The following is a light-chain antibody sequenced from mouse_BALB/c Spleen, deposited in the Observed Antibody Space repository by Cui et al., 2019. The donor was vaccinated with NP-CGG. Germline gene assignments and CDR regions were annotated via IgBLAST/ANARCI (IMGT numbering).Light chain of an antibody. CDR2: GTN. V-gene: IGLV1*01. Sequence: QAVVTQESALTTSPGETVTLTCRSSTGAVTTSNYANWVQENPDHLFTGLIGGTNNRVPGVPARFSGSLIGDKAALIITGAQTEDEAIYFCALWYSNHWVFGGGTKLTVL. CDR3: ALWYSNHWV. CDR1: TGAVTTSNY. J-gene: IGLJ1*01.